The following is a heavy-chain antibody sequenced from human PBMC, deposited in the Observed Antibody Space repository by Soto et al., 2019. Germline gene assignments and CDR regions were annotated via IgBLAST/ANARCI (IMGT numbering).Heavy chain of an antibody. V-gene: IGHV4-30-4*01. CDR1: GGSISSVDYY. D-gene: IGHD2-2*01. CDR3: ARDPMPDQYYYGMDV. CDR2: IYYTGST. J-gene: IGHJ6*02. Sequence: TLSLTCTVSGGSISSVDYYWSWVRQSPEKGLEWIGYIYYTGSTYYSPSLKSRVSISIDTSKNQFSLNLTSVTAADTAVYYCARDPMPDQYYYGMDVWGQGTTVTVSS.